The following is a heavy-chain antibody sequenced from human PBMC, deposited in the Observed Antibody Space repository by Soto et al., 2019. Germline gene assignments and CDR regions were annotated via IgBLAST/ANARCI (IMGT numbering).Heavy chain of an antibody. Sequence: EVQLVESGGGLVQPGGSLRLSCAASGFTFSTYWMNWVRRAQGKGLGWLANIKENGGEEYYVDSVKGRFTISRDNAKNSLYLDMNSLRGEDTAVYYCARDWGTPGRGSAFGYYYHYGMDVWGQGTTVTVPS. CDR1: GFTFSTYW. CDR3: ARDWGTPGRGSAFGYYYHYGMDV. CDR2: IKENGGEE. V-gene: IGHV3-7*05. J-gene: IGHJ6*02. D-gene: IGHD1-1*01.